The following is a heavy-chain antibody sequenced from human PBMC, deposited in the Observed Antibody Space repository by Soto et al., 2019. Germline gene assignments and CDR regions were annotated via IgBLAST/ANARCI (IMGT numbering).Heavy chain of an antibody. CDR1: GGSISSGGYY. V-gene: IGHV4-31*03. CDR2: IYYSGST. CDR3: ARSPRNYDILTGYYKLFDY. J-gene: IGHJ4*02. D-gene: IGHD3-9*01. Sequence: SETLSLTCTVSGGSISSGGYYWSWIRQHPGKSLEWIGYIYYSGSTYYNPSLKSRVTISVDTSKNQFSLKLSSVTAADTAVYYCARSPRNYDILTGYYKLFDYWGQGTLVTVSS.